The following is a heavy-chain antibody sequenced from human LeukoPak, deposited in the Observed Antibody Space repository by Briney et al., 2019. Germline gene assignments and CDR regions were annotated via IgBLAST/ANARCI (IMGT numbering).Heavy chain of an antibody. V-gene: IGHV3-66*01. D-gene: IGHD5-24*01. CDR1: GFSFSGYY. CDR2: IYSGGST. CDR3: ARDLGVGERWLQPALH. J-gene: IGHJ4*02. Sequence: GGSLRLSCEALGFSFSGYYMTWIRQPPGKGLEWVSVIYSGGSTYYADSVKGRFTISRDNSKNTLYLQMNSLRAEDTAVYYCARDLGVGERWLQPALHWGQGTLVTVSS.